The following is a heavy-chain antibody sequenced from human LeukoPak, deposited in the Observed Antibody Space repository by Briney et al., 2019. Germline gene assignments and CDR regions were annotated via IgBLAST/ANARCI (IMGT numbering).Heavy chain of an antibody. Sequence: SETLSLTCAVHGGSFSGYYWSWIRQPPGKGLEWMWEINHSGSTNYNPSLQSRVTMSVDTSKNQFSLKLSSVTAADTAVYYCVRGYRYGRPFDYWGQGTLVTVSS. V-gene: IGHV4-34*01. CDR3: VRGYRYGRPFDY. CDR2: INHSGST. D-gene: IGHD5-18*01. J-gene: IGHJ4*02. CDR1: GGSFSGYY.